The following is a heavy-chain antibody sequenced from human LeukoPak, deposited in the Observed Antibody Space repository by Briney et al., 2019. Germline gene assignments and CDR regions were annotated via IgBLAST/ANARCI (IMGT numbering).Heavy chain of an antibody. CDR1: GFTFSSYG. V-gene: IGHV3-30*02. CDR3: AREGWEPRMVRGSFDY. J-gene: IGHJ4*02. D-gene: IGHD3-10*01. CDR2: IRYDGSNK. Sequence: GGSLRLSCAASGFTFSSYGMHWVRQAPGKGLEWVAFIRYDGSNKYYADSVKGRFTISRDNSKNTLYLQMNSLRAEDTAVYYCAREGWEPRMVRGSFDYWGQGTLVTVSS.